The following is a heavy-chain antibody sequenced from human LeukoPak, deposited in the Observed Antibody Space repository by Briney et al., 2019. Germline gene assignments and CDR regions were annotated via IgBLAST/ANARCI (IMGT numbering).Heavy chain of an antibody. CDR1: EFTFSSYW. CDR3: ARGDDSSGYYYEAYYYGMNV. J-gene: IGHJ6*02. Sequence: GSLRLSCAASEFTFSSYWMSWVRQGPGKGLEWVANIDQDGIGKNYVDSVKGRFIITRDNAKKSLYLEMDSLRVEDTAVYYCARGDDSSGYYYEAYYYGMNVWGQGTTVTVSS. D-gene: IGHD3-22*01. CDR2: IDQDGIGK. V-gene: IGHV3-7*01.